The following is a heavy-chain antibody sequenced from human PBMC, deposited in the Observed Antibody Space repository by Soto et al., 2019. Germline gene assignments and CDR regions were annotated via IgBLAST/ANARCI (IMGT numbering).Heavy chain of an antibody. CDR3: AKDQYYYGSGGTYYGMDV. CDR1: GFTFSSYG. Sequence: QVQLVESGGGVVQPGRSLRLSCAASGFTFSSYGMHWVRQAPGKGLEWVAGISYDGSNKYYADSVKGRFTISRDNSKNTLYLQMNSLRAEDPAVYYCAKDQYYYGSGGTYYGMDVWGQGTTVTVSS. CDR2: ISYDGSNK. J-gene: IGHJ6*02. V-gene: IGHV3-30*18. D-gene: IGHD3-10*01.